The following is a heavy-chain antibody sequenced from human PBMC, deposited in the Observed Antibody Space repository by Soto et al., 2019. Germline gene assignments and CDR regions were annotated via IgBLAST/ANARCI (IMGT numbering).Heavy chain of an antibody. Sequence: ASVKVSCKASGYTFTSYAMHWVRQAPGQRLEWMGWINAGNGNTKYSQKFQGRVTITRDTFASTAYMELSSLRSEDTAVYYCARESPNDVRVIDYWGQGTLVTVSS. V-gene: IGHV1-3*01. CDR1: GYTFTSYA. J-gene: IGHJ4*02. D-gene: IGHD1-1*01. CDR3: ARESPNDVRVIDY. CDR2: INAGNGNT.